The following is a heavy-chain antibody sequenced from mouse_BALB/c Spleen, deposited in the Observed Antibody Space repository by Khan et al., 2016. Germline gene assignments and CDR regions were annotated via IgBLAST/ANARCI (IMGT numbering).Heavy chain of an antibody. Sequence: QIQLVQSGPELKKPGETVKISCKASGYTFTNSGMNWVKQAPGKGLKWVGWINTYTGEPTYADDFKGRFAFSLATSASTAYLQVNNLNNEDMTTYFGARGAIVTTGWYFDVWGAGTTVTVSS. D-gene: IGHD2-12*01. J-gene: IGHJ1*01. CDR2: INTYTGEP. V-gene: IGHV9-1*02. CDR1: GYTFTNSG. CDR3: ARGAIVTTGWYFDV.